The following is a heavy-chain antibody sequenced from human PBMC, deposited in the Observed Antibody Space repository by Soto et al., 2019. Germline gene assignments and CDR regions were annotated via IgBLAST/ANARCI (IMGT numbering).Heavy chain of an antibody. CDR2: IYYSGST. D-gene: IGHD5-18*01. J-gene: IGHJ4*02. Sequence: SETLSLTCTVSGGSISSGGYYWSWIRQHPGKGLEWIGYIYYSGSTYYNPSLKSRVTISVDTSKNQFSLKLSSVTAADMAVYYCARAGYSYGNYFDYWGQGILVTVSS. CDR1: GGSISSGGYY. V-gene: IGHV4-31*03. CDR3: ARAGYSYGNYFDY.